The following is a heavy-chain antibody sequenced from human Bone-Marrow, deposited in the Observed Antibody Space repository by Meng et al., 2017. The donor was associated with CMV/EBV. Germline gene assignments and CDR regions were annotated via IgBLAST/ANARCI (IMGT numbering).Heavy chain of an antibody. Sequence: SETLSLTCTVSGYSISSGYYWGWIRQPPGKGLEWIGSIYHSGSTYYNPSLKSRVTISVDTSKNQFSLKLSSVTAADTAVYYCARDRWLYYYGVYYYYGMDVWGQGTTVTVSS. J-gene: IGHJ6*02. CDR1: GYSISSGYY. D-gene: IGHD3-10*01. CDR2: IYHSGST. V-gene: IGHV4-38-2*02. CDR3: ARDRWLYYYGVYYYYGMDV.